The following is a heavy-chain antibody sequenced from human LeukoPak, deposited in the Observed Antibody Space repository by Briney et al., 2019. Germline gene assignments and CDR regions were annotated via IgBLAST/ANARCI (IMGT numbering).Heavy chain of an antibody. CDR2: ISSSSSTI. J-gene: IGHJ4*02. D-gene: IGHD2-2*01. CDR1: GFTFSSYS. Sequence: GGSLRLSCAASGFTFSSYSMNWVRQAPGRGLEWVSYISSSSSTIYYADSVKGRFTISRHNAKNSLYLQMNSLRAEDTAVYYCARDPYVVVVPVATDYWGQGTLVTVSS. CDR3: ARDPYVVVVPVATDY. V-gene: IGHV3-48*01.